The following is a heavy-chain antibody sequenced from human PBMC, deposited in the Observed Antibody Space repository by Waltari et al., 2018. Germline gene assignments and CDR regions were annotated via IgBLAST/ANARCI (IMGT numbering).Heavy chain of an antibody. CDR1: GWSFSYYY. CDR3: AGVLAAAGTFGFDY. V-gene: IGHV4-34*01. CDR2: INQSEST. D-gene: IGHD6-13*01. Sequence: QVQLQQWRAGLLKPSETMSLTCAVYGWSFSYYYWNWIRQPPGKGLEWIGEINQSESTNYNPSLKSRVTISLDTSKNQVSLKLSSVTAADTAVYYCAGVLAAAGTFGFDYWGQGTLVTVSS. J-gene: IGHJ4*02.